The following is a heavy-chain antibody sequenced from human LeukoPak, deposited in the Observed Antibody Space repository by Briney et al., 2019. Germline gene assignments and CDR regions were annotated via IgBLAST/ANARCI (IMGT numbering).Heavy chain of an antibody. D-gene: IGHD1-7*01. CDR1: GFTFSSYG. V-gene: IGHV3-30*02. CDR3: AREGAAGTFDAFDI. J-gene: IGHJ3*02. Sequence: GGSLRLSCAASGFTFSSYGMHWVRQAPGKGLEWVAFIRYDGSNKYYADSVKGRFTISRDNSKNTLYLQMNSLRAEDTAVYYCAREGAAGTFDAFDIWGQGTMVTVSS. CDR2: IRYDGSNK.